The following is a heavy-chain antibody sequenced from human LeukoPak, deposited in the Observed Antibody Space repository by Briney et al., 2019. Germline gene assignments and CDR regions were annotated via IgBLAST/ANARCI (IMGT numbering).Heavy chain of an antibody. J-gene: IGHJ4*02. CDR1: GGSFSGYY. V-gene: IGHV4-34*01. CDR2: INHSGST. CDR3: ARGLRTRSGYGLDP. Sequence: PSETLSLTCAVYGGSFSGYYWSCILQPPGKGLEWIGEINHSGSTTYNPPLRSRVTISVDTSKNQFSLKLSSVTAADTAVYYCARGLRTRSGYGLDPWGQGTLVTVSS. D-gene: IGHD5-12*01.